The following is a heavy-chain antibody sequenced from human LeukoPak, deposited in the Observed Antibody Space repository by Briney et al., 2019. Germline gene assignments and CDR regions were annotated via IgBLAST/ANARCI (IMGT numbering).Heavy chain of an antibody. J-gene: IGHJ5*02. CDR1: GFTFSSYS. CDR3: ARDLFFGVVSAWGGFDP. CDR2: ISSSSSYI. V-gene: IGHV3-21*01. Sequence: PGGSLRLSCAASGFTFSSYSMNWVRQAPGKGLEWVSSISSSSSYIYYADSVKGRFTISRDNAKNSLYLQMNSLRAEDTAVYYCARDLFFGVVSAWGGFDPWGQGTLVTVSS. D-gene: IGHD3-10*01.